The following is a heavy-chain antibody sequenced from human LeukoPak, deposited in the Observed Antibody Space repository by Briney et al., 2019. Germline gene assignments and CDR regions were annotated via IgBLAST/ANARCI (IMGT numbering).Heavy chain of an antibody. Sequence: GGSLRLSCAASGFTFSSYSMNWVRQAPGKGLEWVSYISSSSSTIYYADSVKGRFTISRDNAKNSLYLQMNSLRAEDTAVYYCAKAEAYCGGDCYSGKYYFDYWGQGTLVTVSS. CDR3: AKAEAYCGGDCYSGKYYFDY. D-gene: IGHD2-21*02. J-gene: IGHJ4*02. V-gene: IGHV3-48*04. CDR2: ISSSSSTI. CDR1: GFTFSSYS.